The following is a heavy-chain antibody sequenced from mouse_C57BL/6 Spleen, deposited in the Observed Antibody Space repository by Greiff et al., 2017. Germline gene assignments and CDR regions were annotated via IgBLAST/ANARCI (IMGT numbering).Heavy chain of an antibody. J-gene: IGHJ2*01. V-gene: IGHV1-26*01. D-gene: IGHD4-1*01. CDR1: GYTFTDYY. Sequence: EVQLQQSGPELVKPGASVKISCKASGYTFTDYYMNWVKQSHGKSLAWIGDINPNNGGTSYNQKFKGKATLTVDKSSSTAYMELRSLTSEDSAVYYCAREELGKGPYYFDYWGQGTTLTVSS. CDR3: AREELGKGPYYFDY. CDR2: INPNNGGT.